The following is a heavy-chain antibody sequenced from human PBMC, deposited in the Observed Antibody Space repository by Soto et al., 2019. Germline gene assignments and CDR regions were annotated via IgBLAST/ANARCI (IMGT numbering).Heavy chain of an antibody. CDR1: GFIFDIYS. Sequence: EVQLVESGGGLVKPGGSLRLSCAASGFIFDIYSMTWVRQAPGKGLEWVSSISSSSSYLYYADSVKGRLTISRDNAENSLYLQMSSLRADDTAVYYWARDRGAASDIRYYYYGIDVWGQGTTVTVSS. V-gene: IGHV3-21*01. CDR3: ARDRGAASDIRYYYYGIDV. J-gene: IGHJ6*02. CDR2: ISSSSSYL. D-gene: IGHD3-10*01.